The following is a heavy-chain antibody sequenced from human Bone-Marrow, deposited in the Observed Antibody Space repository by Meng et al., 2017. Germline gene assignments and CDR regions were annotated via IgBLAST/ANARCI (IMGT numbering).Heavy chain of an antibody. D-gene: IGHD1-26*01. CDR1: GGTFSSYA. J-gene: IGHJ5*02. CDR3: AREPGPRVGWLDP. CDR2: IIPIFGTA. Sequence: QVRLVPAGDEVKRPGASVKVSGKAAGGTFSSYAISWVRQAPGQGLEWMGGIIPIFGTANYAQKFQGRVTITADESTSTAYMELSSLRSEDTAVYYCAREPGPRVGWLDPWGQGTLVTVSS. V-gene: IGHV1-69*01.